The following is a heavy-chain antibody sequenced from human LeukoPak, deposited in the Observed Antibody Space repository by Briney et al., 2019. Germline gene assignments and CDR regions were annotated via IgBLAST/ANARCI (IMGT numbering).Heavy chain of an antibody. Sequence: PGGSLRLSCAASGFTFSSYSMNWVRQAPGKGLEWVSYISGSSSTIYYADSVKGRFTISRDNAKNSLYLQMNSLRDEDTAVYYCARDERDSGSYPNDYWGQGTLVTVSS. CDR1: GFTFSSYS. D-gene: IGHD1-26*01. V-gene: IGHV3-48*02. CDR2: ISGSSSTI. CDR3: ARDERDSGSYPNDY. J-gene: IGHJ4*02.